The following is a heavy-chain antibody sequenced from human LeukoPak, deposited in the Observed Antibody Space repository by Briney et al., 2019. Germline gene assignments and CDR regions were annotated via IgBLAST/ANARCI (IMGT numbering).Heavy chain of an antibody. J-gene: IGHJ6*03. CDR2: IIPIFGTA. Sequence: SVKVSCKASGGTFSSYTINWVRQAPGQGLEWMGGIIPIFGTANYAQKFQGRVTITTDKSTSTTYMELSSLRSEDTAVYYCARDEYGSGSYEVHYYYYMDVWGKGTTVTVSS. CDR3: ARDEYGSGSYEVHYYYYMDV. D-gene: IGHD3-10*01. CDR1: GGTFSSYT. V-gene: IGHV1-69*05.